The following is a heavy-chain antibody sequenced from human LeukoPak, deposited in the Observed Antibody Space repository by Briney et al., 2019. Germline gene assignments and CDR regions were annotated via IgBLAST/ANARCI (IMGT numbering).Heavy chain of an antibody. V-gene: IGHV3-11*01. Sequence: PGGSLRLSCAASGFTFSDYYMSWLRQAPGKGLEWVSYISSSGSTIYYADSVKGRFTISRDNAKNSLYLQMNRLRAEDTAVYYCARERAYDFWSGYYYYFDYWGQGTLVTVSS. CDR1: GFTFSDYY. D-gene: IGHD3-3*01. J-gene: IGHJ4*02. CDR3: ARERAYDFWSGYYYYFDY. CDR2: ISSSGSTI.